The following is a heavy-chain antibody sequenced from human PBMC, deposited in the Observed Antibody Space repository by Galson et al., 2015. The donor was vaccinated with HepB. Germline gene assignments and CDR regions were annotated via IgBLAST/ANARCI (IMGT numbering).Heavy chain of an antibody. CDR1: GYTFTAYY. J-gene: IGHJ6*02. V-gene: IGHV1-2*04. Sequence: SVKVSCKASGYTFTAYYMHWVRQAPGQGLEWMGWINPNSGGTHYAQKFQGWVTMTRDASISTAYMELNRLKSDDTAVYYCARDRSRPSSGPLSYSGMDVWGPGTTVTVSS. CDR3: ARDRSRPSSGPLSYSGMDV. D-gene: IGHD3-22*01. CDR2: INPNSGGT.